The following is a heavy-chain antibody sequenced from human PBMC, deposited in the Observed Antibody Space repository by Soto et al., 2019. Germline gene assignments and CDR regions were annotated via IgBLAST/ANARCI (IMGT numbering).Heavy chain of an antibody. CDR3: ARDPAP. CDR1: GGSISSGGYY. Sequence: QVQLQESGPGLVKASQTLSLTCTVSGGSISSGGYYWSWIRQHPGKGLEWIGYIYNSGSTYYNPSLKSRATVSADTYKNPFSLKVSSVTAADTAVYYCARDPAPWGQGTLVTVSS. CDR2: IYNSGST. J-gene: IGHJ5*02. V-gene: IGHV4-31*03.